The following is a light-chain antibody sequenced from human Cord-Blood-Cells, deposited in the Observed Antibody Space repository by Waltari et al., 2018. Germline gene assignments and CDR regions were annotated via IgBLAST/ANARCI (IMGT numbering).Light chain of an antibody. CDR3: QSYDSNQEV. CDR2: EDN. J-gene: IGLJ3*02. CDR1: RGTIASNY. Sequence: NFMLTQPHSVSESPGQTVTISCTGSRGTIASNYVQWYQQSPGRAPTTVIYEDNQSPSGVPDRFSGSIDSSSNSASLTISGLKTEDEADYYCQSYDSNQEVFGGGTKLTVL. V-gene: IGLV6-57*02.